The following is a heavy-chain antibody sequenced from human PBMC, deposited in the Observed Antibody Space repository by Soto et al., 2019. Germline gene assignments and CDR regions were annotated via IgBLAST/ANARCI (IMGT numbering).Heavy chain of an antibody. CDR3: ARGNILGYCSSTSCPLGYGTNGVFPAFDY. Sequence: GSLRLSWAASGFTFSSYSMNGVRQAPGKGPEGVSCIRGSSSTVSYADFVKGRFTISRDNAKHSLDQQMNSLRAEDTAVYYCARGNILGYCSSTSCPLGYGTNGVFPAFDYWGQGTRVTVS. D-gene: IGHD2-2*01. CDR2: IRGSSSTV. J-gene: IGHJ4*02. V-gene: IGHV3-48*01. CDR1: GFTFSSYS.